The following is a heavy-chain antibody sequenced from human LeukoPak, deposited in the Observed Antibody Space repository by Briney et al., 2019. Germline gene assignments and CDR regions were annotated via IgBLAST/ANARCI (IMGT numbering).Heavy chain of an antibody. V-gene: IGHV3-30*04. CDR2: ISYDGSNK. J-gene: IGHJ4*02. D-gene: IGHD1-26*01. CDR3: AKLREWELPDLFDY. CDR1: GFTFSSYA. Sequence: GGSLRLSCAASGFTFSSYAMHWVRQAPGKGLEWVAVISYDGSNKFYADSVKGRLTISRDNSKNTLYLQMNSLRAEDTAVYYCAKLREWELPDLFDYWGQGTLVTVSS.